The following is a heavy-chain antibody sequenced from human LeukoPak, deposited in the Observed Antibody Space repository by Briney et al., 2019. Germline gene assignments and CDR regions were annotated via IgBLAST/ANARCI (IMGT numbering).Heavy chain of an antibody. CDR3: ASPTLGLSTFDI. D-gene: IGHD2/OR15-2a*01. Sequence: PGGSLRLSCAASGFIFDNYGMNWVRQAPGKGLEWVSGINWNGGSTVYADSVKGGFTISRDNAKNSLFLQMNSLRAEDTSLYYCASPTLGLSTFDIWGQGTMVTVSS. J-gene: IGHJ3*02. V-gene: IGHV3-20*04. CDR1: GFIFDNYG. CDR2: INWNGGST.